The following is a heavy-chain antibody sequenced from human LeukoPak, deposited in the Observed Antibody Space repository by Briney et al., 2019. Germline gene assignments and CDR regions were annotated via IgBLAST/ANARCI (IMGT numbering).Heavy chain of an antibody. V-gene: IGHV4-38-2*02. J-gene: IGHJ4*02. Sequence: SETLSLTCSVYGASMRNSYYWGWIRQSPGKGLEWIGSIYHDGTTDYNAPLKSRVTMSVDTSKNQFSLKMTSVTAADTAVYFCTSLHEMGIRAPLWDYWGQGNLVTVSS. CDR2: IYHDGTT. CDR1: GASMRNSYY. D-gene: IGHD3-10*01. CDR3: TSLHEMGIRAPLWDY.